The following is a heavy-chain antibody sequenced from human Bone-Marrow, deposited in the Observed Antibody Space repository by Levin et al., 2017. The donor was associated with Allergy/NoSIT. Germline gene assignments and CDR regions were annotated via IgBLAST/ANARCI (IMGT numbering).Heavy chain of an antibody. CDR2: IYPGDSDT. D-gene: IGHD3-3*01. J-gene: IGHJ5*02. CDR1: GYSFTSYW. Sequence: PGGSLRLSCKGSGYSFTSYWIGWVRQMPGKGLEWMGIIYPGDSDTRYSPSFQGQVTISADKSISTAYLQWSSLKASDTAMYYCARRSARLAPSRITIYEGWFDPWGQGTLVTVSS. V-gene: IGHV5-51*01. CDR3: ARRSARLAPSRITIYEGWFDP.